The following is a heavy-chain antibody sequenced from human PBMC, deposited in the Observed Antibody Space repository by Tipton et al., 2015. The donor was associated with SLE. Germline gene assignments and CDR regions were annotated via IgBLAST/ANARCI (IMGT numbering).Heavy chain of an antibody. CDR3: ARMYGDARTNWFDL. Sequence: LRLSCTFSGGSISNYFWSWIRQPPGKGLEWIGYIYYTGKTDYSPSLKSRVTISLDTSNNRFSLNLNSVTAADTAVYFCARMYGDARTNWFDLWGQGTLVTVSS. J-gene: IGHJ5*02. CDR1: GGSISNYF. V-gene: IGHV4-59*08. CDR2: IYYTGKT. D-gene: IGHD4-17*01.